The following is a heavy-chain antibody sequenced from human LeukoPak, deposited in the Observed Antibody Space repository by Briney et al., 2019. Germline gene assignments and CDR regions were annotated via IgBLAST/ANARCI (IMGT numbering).Heavy chain of an antibody. V-gene: IGHV4-59*01. Sequence: SETLSLTCTVSGGSISSYYWSWIRQPPGKGLEWIGYIYYSGSTNYNPSLKSRVTISVDTSKNQFSLKLSSVTAADTAVYYCAREGAMDPPNVWGQGTTVTVSS. CDR1: GGSISSYY. CDR3: AREGAMDPPNV. CDR2: IYYSGST. J-gene: IGHJ6*02. D-gene: IGHD5-18*01.